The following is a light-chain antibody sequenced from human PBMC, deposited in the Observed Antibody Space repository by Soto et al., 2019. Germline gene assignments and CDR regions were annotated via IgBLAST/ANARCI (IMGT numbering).Light chain of an antibody. CDR1: QSVRSS. J-gene: IGKJ4*01. V-gene: IGKV3D-15*01. CDR3: QQRSNWPLLT. CDR2: GAS. Sequence: EIVMTQSPATLSVSPGERATLSCRASQSVRSSLAWYQQKPGQAPRLLIYGASIRPTGIPARFSGSGSGTDFTLTISSLEPEDFAVYYCQQRSNWPLLTFGGGTKVDIK.